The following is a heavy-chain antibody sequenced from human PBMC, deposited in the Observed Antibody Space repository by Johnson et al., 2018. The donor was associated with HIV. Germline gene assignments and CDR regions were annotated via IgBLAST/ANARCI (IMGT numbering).Heavy chain of an antibody. V-gene: IGHV3-74*02. Sequence: VQLVESGGGLVQPGGSLRLSCAASGFTFSSYAMSWVRQAPGKGLVWVSRINSDGSSTSYADSVKGRFTISRDNAKNTLYLQMNSLRAEETAVYYCARADWNHGGAFDIWGQGTMVTVSS. CDR2: INSDGSST. CDR3: ARADWNHGGAFDI. CDR1: GFTFSSYA. D-gene: IGHD1-1*01. J-gene: IGHJ3*02.